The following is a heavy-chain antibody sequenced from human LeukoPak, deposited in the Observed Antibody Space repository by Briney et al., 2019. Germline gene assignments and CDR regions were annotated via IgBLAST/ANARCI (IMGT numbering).Heavy chain of an antibody. CDR1: GGSISSYY. D-gene: IGHD3-10*01. J-gene: IGHJ6*03. V-gene: IGHV4-59*12. CDR2: IYYSGST. CDR3: AREGSGAYYHFYYMDV. Sequence: PSETLSLTCTVSGGSISSYYWSWIRQPPGKGLEWIGYIYYSGSTNYNPSLKSRVTISVDTSKNQFSLKLTSVTAADTAVYYCAREGSGAYYHFYYMDVWGKGTTVTVSS.